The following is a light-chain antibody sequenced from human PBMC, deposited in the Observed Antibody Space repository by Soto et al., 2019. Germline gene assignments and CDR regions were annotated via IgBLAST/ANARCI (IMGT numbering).Light chain of an antibody. Sequence: QAVVTQEPSLTVSPGGTVTLTCGSSTGPVTRDHFPYWFQQKPGQAPRTLIYDTTNKHSWTPARFSGSLLGGKAALTLSGAQPEDEADYYCLLSYTNSHVMFGGGTEVTVL. CDR2: DTT. CDR3: LLSYTNSHVM. J-gene: IGLJ3*02. V-gene: IGLV7-46*01. CDR1: TGPVTRDHF.